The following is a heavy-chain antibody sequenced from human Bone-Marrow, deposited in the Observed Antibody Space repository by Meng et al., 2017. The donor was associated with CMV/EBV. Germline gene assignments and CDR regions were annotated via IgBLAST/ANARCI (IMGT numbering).Heavy chain of an antibody. CDR2: INSDGSST. CDR1: GFTFSSYA. Sequence: SCAASGFTFSSYAMNWVRQAPGKGLVWVSRINSDGSSTSYADSVKGRFTISRDNAKNTLYLQMNSLRAEDTAVYYCAREGLLYSDPFDYWGQGTLVPVSS. V-gene: IGHV3-74*01. J-gene: IGHJ4*02. CDR3: AREGLLYSDPFDY. D-gene: IGHD3-3*01.